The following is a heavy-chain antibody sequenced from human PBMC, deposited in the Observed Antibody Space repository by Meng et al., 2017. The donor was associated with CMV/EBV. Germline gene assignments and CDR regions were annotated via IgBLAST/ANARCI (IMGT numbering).Heavy chain of an antibody. J-gene: IGHJ4*02. CDR2: IYYSKST. CDR1: VNTSNSSSSW. CDR3: ARHEMWLIQNAY. Sequence: QLPLSPAGPGSAKPPQILSPTCCGSVNTSNSSSSWWRRPREPPGKGLGWIAIIYYSKSTYYNPSLMSRVTIAADTSKTQFSLRLSSATAADTAVYYCARHEMWLIQNAYWGQGTLVTVSS. V-gene: IGHV4-39*07. D-gene: IGHD2-21*01.